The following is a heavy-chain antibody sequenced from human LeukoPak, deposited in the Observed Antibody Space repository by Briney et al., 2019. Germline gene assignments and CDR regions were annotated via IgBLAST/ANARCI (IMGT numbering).Heavy chain of an antibody. D-gene: IGHD6-13*01. J-gene: IGHJ1*01. Sequence: ASVKVSCKASGYTFTSYGISWVRQAPGQGLEWMGWISAYNGNTNYAQKLQGRVTMTTDTSTSTAYMELSSLRSEDTAVYYCARDSGQQLVPEHFQHWGQGTLVTVSS. CDR3: ARDSGQQLVPEHFQH. CDR2: ISAYNGNT. CDR1: GYTFTSYG. V-gene: IGHV1-18*01.